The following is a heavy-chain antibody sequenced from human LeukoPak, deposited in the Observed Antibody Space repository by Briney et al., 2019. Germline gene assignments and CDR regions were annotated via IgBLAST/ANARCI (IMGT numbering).Heavy chain of an antibody. Sequence: PSETLSLTCAVSGGSISSGGYSWSWIRQPPGKGLEWIGTIYYSGSTYYNPSLTSRVTISVDTSKNQFSLKLSSVTAADTAVYYCARHKDYYYSYMDVWGKGTTVTISS. CDR2: IYYSGST. J-gene: IGHJ6*03. CDR1: GGSISSGGYS. V-gene: IGHV4-39*01. CDR3: ARHKDYYYSYMDV.